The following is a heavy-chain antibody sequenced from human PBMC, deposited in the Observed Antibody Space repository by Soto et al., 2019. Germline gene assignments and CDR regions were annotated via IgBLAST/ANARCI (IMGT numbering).Heavy chain of an antibody. CDR2: ISYDGSNK. J-gene: IGHJ4*02. V-gene: IGHV3-30-3*01. CDR1: GFTFSSYA. D-gene: IGHD3-22*01. CDR3: ARDNYDSNTCDY. Sequence: QVQMVESGGGVVPPGRSLRLSCAASGFTFSSYAMHWVRQAPGKGLEWVAGISYDGSNKYYADSVKGRFTISRDNSKNTLYLQMNSLRAEDTAVYYCARDNYDSNTCDYWGQGALVTVSS.